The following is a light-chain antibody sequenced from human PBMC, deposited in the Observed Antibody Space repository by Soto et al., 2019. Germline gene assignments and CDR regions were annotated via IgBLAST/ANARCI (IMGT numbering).Light chain of an antibody. J-gene: IGKJ5*01. CDR3: QQYGSSPIT. CDR1: AAVSSSY. CDR2: DAS. V-gene: IGKV3D-20*01. Sequence: EIVLTQSPATLSFSPGERATLSCGASAAVSSSYVAWYQQKSGLAPRLLIHDASSRATGIPDRFSGSKSGTEFTLTIRSLEHEDAALYYCQQYGSSPITFGQGTRLEIK.